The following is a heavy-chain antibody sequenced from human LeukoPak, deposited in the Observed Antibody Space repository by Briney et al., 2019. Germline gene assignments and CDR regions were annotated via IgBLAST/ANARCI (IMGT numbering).Heavy chain of an antibody. CDR1: GGSISSYF. CDR2: IYYSGSA. V-gene: IGHV4-59*05. Sequence: PSETLSLTCTVSGGSISSYFWSWIRQPPGKGLEWIGSIYYSGSAYYNPSLKSRVTISADTSKNQFSLKLRSVTAADTAVYYCARRNCSGGSCLPFDFWGQGTLVTVSS. CDR3: ARRNCSGGSCLPFDF. D-gene: IGHD2-15*01. J-gene: IGHJ4*02.